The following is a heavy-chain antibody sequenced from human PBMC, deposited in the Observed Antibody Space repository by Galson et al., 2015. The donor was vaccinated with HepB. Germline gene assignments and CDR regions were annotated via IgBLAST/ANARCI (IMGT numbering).Heavy chain of an antibody. D-gene: IGHD6-19*01. CDR3: AKEGKGEYSSGPSHY. V-gene: IGHV3-23*01. CDR2: ISATGMGT. CDR1: RFTFSRFA. Sequence: SLRLSCAASRFTFSRFAMTWVRQAPGKGLDWVSTISATGMGTYYADSVKGRFTISRDNSKNTLFLQMNSLRAEDTAIYYCAKEGKGEYSSGPSHYWGQGALVTVSS. J-gene: IGHJ4*02.